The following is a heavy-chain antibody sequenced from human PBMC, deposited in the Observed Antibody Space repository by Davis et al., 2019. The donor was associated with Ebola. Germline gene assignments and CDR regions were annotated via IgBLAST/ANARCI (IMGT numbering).Heavy chain of an antibody. J-gene: IGHJ5*02. CDR2: INHSGST. CDR1: GGSFSGYY. Sequence: PSETLSLTCAVYGGSFSGYYWSWIRQPPGKGLEWIGEINHSGSTNYNPSLKSRVTISVDTSKNQFSLKLSSVTAADTAVYYCARGRGFRYSYGKSNWFDPWGQGTLVTVSS. CDR3: ARGRGFRYSYGKSNWFDP. V-gene: IGHV4-34*01. D-gene: IGHD5-18*01.